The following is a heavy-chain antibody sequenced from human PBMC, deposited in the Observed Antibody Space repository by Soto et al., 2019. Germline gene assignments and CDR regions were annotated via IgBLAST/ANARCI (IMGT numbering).Heavy chain of an antibody. D-gene: IGHD3-10*01. CDR1: GFTFNNYW. CDR3: ARVKSGSYDWSDP. V-gene: IGHV3-74*01. CDR2: INTDGTRT. Sequence: DVQLVESGGGLVQPGGSLRLSCAASGFTFNNYWMHWVRQAPGKGLMWVSRINTDGTRTTYADSVKGRFAISRDNAKNTVYLQMNSLRADDTAVYFCARVKSGSYDWSDPWGQGTLVTASS. J-gene: IGHJ5*02.